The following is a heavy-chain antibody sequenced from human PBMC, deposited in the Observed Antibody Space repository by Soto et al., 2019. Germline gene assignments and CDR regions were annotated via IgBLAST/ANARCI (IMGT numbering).Heavy chain of an antibody. D-gene: IGHD6-13*01. J-gene: IGHJ4*02. CDR2: ISAYNGNT. CDR3: AADLVFEYSSSWHGDY. V-gene: IGHV1-18*04. Sequence: ASVKVSCKASGYTFTSYGISWVRQAPVQGLEWMGWISAYNGNTNYAQKLQGRVTMTTGTSTSKAYMELRSLRSEDTAVYYCAADLVFEYSSSWHGDYSGQGTLVTVSS. CDR1: GYTFTSYG.